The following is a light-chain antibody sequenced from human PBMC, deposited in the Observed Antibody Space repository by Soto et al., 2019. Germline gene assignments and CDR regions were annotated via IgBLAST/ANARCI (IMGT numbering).Light chain of an antibody. Sequence: DIVMTQSPDSLAVSLGERATINCKSSQSVAYTSNKKTYVAWYQQKAGQPPELLLYWSSTRASGVPDRFSGSGSGTDFTLTISSRQAEDVAVYYCQQYYSPLWTFGQGTKVQIK. J-gene: IGKJ1*01. CDR3: QQYYSPLWT. CDR2: WSS. V-gene: IGKV4-1*01. CDR1: QSVAYTSNKKTY.